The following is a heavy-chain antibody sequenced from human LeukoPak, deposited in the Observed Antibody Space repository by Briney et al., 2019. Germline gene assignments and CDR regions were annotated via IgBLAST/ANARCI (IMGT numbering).Heavy chain of an antibody. CDR3: ATDYDYVWGSYRYTRY. J-gene: IGHJ4*02. V-gene: IGHV1-69*01. CDR1: GGTFISYA. Sequence: SVKVSCKASGGTFISYAISWVRQAPGQGLEWMGGIIPIFGTANYAQKFQGRVTIIADESTSTSYMELSSLRSEDTAVYYCATDYDYVWGSYRYTRYWGQGTLVTVSS. CDR2: IIPIFGTA. D-gene: IGHD3-16*02.